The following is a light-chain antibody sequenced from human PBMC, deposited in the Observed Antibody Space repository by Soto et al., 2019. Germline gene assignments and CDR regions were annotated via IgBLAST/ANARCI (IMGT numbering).Light chain of an antibody. CDR2: GNS. J-gene: IGLJ1*01. V-gene: IGLV1-40*01. CDR1: SSNIGAGYD. CDR3: QSYASSLSGYV. Sequence: QSVLTQPPSVSGAPGQRVTISCTGSSSNIGAGYDVHWYQQLPGTAPKLLIYGNSNRPSGVPDRFSGSKSGTSASLAITGLQAEDEADYYCQSYASSLSGYVFGTGTKVTV.